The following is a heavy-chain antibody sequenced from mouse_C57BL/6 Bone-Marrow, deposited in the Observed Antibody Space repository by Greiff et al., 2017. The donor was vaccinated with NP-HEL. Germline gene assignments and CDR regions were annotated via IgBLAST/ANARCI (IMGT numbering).Heavy chain of an antibody. Sequence: VQLVESGAELARPGASVKLSCKASGYTFTSYGISWVKQRTGQGLEWIGEIYPRSGNTYYNEKFKGKATLTADKSSSTAYMELRSLTSEDSAVYFCARDRYDYLFAYWGQGTLVTVSA. CDR2: IYPRSGNT. J-gene: IGHJ3*01. D-gene: IGHD2-4*01. V-gene: IGHV1-81*01. CDR1: GYTFTSYG. CDR3: ARDRYDYLFAY.